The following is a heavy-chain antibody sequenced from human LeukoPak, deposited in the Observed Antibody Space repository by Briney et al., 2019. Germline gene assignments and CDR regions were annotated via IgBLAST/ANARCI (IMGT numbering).Heavy chain of an antibody. D-gene: IGHD5-18*01. V-gene: IGHV1-2*02. CDR3: ARGGRKLWLNHIDY. CDR1: GYTFTGYY. CDR2: INPNSGGT. Sequence: ASVKVSCKASGYTFTGYYMHWVRQAPGQGLEWMGWINPNSGGTNYAQKFQGRVTMTRDTSISTAFMELSRLTSDDTAVYYCARGGRKLWLNHIDYWGQGTLVTVSS. J-gene: IGHJ4*02.